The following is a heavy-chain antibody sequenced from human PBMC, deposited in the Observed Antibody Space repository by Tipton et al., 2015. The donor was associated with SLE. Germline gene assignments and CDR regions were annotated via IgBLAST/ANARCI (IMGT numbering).Heavy chain of an antibody. CDR3: ARRVHGYTYRPDAVDI. V-gene: IGHV5-51*03. J-gene: IGHJ3*02. D-gene: IGHD5-18*01. Sequence: QLVQSGAEVKKPGESLRLSCKASEYSFTTYWIGWVRQMPGKSLKWMGIICPGDSDTRYSPSFEGQVTISADRSISTAYLQWSSLKASDTAMYYCARRVHGYTYRPDAVDIWGQGTMVIVSS. CDR2: ICPGDSDT. CDR1: EYSFTTYW.